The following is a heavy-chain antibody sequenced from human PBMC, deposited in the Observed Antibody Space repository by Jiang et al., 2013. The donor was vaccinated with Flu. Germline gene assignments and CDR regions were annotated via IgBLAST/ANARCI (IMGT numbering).Heavy chain of an antibody. Sequence: GSGLVKPSETLSLTCTVSGGSISSYYWSWIRQPPGKGLEWIGYIYYSGSTNYNPSLKSRVTISVDTSKNQFSLKLSSVTAADTAVYYCASSDNYYDSSGYYYFDYVGPG. V-gene: IGHV4-59*12. D-gene: IGHD3-22*01. CDR1: GGSISSYY. CDR2: IYYSGST. CDR3: ASSDNYYDSSGYYYFDY. J-gene: IGHJ4*02.